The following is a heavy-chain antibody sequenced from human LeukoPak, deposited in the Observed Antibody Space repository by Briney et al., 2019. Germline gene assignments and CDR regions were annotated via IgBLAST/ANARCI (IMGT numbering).Heavy chain of an antibody. CDR2: IYYSGST. V-gene: IGHV4-59*01. D-gene: IGHD6-6*01. J-gene: IGHJ6*03. CDR1: GVSISSYD. CDR3: ARVPLAARGAVYFYYMDV. Sequence: SETLSLTCTVSGVSISSYDLSWIRQPPGKGLEWIGYIYYSGSTNYNPSLKSRVTISIDTSKNQFSLKLSSVTAADTAVYYCARVPLAARGAVYFYYMDVWGKGTTVTVSS.